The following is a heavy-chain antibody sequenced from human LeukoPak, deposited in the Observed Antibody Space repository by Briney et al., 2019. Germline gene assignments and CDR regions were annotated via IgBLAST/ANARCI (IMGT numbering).Heavy chain of an antibody. CDR1: GFSFSIYS. V-gene: IGHV3-21*01. D-gene: IGHD6-19*01. Sequence: GGSLRLSCAASGFSFSIYSMNWVRQAPGSGLEWVSSISSTSSYISYADSVKGRFTISRDNAKNSVYLQMNSLRAEDTAVYDCARELIAVAGTVGDFWGQGTLVTVSS. CDR2: ISSTSSYI. J-gene: IGHJ4*02. CDR3: ARELIAVAGTVGDF.